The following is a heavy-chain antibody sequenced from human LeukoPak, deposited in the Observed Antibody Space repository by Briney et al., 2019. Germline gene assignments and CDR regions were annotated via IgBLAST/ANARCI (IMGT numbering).Heavy chain of an antibody. J-gene: IGHJ6*03. D-gene: IGHD6-6*01. Sequence: PSETLSLTCTVSGGSISSYYWSWIRQPPGKGLEWIGYIYYSGSTNYNPSLKSRVTISVDTSKNQFSLKLSSVTAADTAVYYCARDCPASSSSGVAYYYMDVWGKGTTVTVSS. V-gene: IGHV4-59*01. CDR3: ARDCPASSSSGVAYYYMDV. CDR2: IYYSGST. CDR1: GGSISSYY.